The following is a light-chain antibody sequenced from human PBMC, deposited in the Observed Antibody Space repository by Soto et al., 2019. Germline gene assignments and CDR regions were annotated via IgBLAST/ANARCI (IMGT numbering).Light chain of an antibody. Sequence: VIWTTVSPSLLSASTGDRFTIRCRRSQGISSYLAWYQQKPGKAPELLIYAASTLQSGVPSRFSGSGSGTDFTLTISCLQSEDFATYYCLQDYDYPWTFGQGTKVDIK. V-gene: IGKV1D-8*01. J-gene: IGKJ1*01. CDR3: LQDYDYPWT. CDR1: QGISSY. CDR2: AAS.